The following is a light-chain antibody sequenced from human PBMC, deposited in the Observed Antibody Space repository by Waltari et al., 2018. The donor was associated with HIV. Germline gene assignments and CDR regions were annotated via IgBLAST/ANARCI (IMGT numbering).Light chain of an antibody. CDR3: QQYHNRPT. Sequence: IVMTQSPATLSVSPGERAILSCRASQSVGSNVAWYQQKPGQAPRLLIYGASSRATGLPARFSGSGSGTEFTLTISSLQSEDLAVYFGQQYHNRPTFGQGTKVQIK. CDR1: QSVGSN. V-gene: IGKV3-15*01. J-gene: IGKJ1*01. CDR2: GAS.